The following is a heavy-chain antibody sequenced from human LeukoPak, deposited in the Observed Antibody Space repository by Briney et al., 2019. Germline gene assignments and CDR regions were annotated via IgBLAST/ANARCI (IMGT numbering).Heavy chain of an antibody. CDR3: ARAGSGSYLVWFDP. Sequence: SQTLSLTCAVSGGSNSSGGYSWSWIRQPPGKGLEWIGYIYHSGSTYYNPSLKSRVTISVDRSKNQFSLKLSSVTAADTAVYYCARAGSGSYLVWFDPWGQGTLVTVSS. CDR2: IYHSGST. D-gene: IGHD3-10*01. V-gene: IGHV4-30-2*01. CDR1: GGSNSSGGYS. J-gene: IGHJ5*02.